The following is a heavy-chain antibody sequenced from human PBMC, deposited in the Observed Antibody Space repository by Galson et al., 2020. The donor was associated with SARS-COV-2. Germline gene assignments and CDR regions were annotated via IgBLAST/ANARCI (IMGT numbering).Heavy chain of an antibody. CDR3: ARDLDYYGMDV. V-gene: IGHV3-53*01. J-gene: IGHJ6*02. Sequence: QLGESLKISCAASGFTVSSNYMSWVRQAPGKGLEWVSVISSGGSTYYADSVKGRFTISSDNSKNTLYLQMNSLRAEDTAVYYCARDLDYYGMDVWGQGTTVTVSS. CDR2: ISSGGST. CDR1: GFTVSSNY.